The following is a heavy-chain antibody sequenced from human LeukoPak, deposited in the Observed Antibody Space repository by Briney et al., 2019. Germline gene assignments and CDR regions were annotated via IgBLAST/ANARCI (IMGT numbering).Heavy chain of an antibody. J-gene: IGHJ3*02. CDR3: ARVGYQLGAFDI. Sequence: PSETLSLTCTVSGYSISSGYYWGWIRQPPGKGLEWIGTIYHSGSTYYNPSLKSRVTISVDTSKNQFSLKLSSVTAADTAVYYCARVGYQLGAFDIWGQGTMVTVSS. V-gene: IGHV4-38-2*02. D-gene: IGHD2-2*01. CDR1: GYSISSGYY. CDR2: IYHSGST.